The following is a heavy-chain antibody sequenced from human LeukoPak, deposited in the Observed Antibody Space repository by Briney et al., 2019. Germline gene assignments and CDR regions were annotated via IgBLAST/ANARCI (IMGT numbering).Heavy chain of an antibody. V-gene: IGHV1-18*01. Sequence: ASVKVSCKASGGTFSSYAISWVRQAPGQGLEWMGWISAYNGNTNYAQKLQGRVTMTTDTSTSTAYMELRSLRSDDTAVYYCARDLGGSYYLIGYFDYWGQGTLVTVSS. CDR2: ISAYNGNT. J-gene: IGHJ4*02. CDR3: ARDLGGSYYLIGYFDY. D-gene: IGHD1-26*01. CDR1: GGTFSSYA.